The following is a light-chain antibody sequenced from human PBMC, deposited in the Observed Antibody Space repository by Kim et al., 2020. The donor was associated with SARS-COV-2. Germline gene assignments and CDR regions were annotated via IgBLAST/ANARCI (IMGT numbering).Light chain of an antibody. CDR1: GREIGGYKY. Sequence: PGQSVNNSSTETGREIGGYKYASWYQQNPGKAPILVIYEDSKRPSGVSERFSGSKSGNTASLTISGLQAEDEADYYCSAYTSSSPLFGGGTQLTVL. CDR2: EDS. V-gene: IGLV2-14*01. CDR3: SAYTSSSPL. J-gene: IGLJ2*01.